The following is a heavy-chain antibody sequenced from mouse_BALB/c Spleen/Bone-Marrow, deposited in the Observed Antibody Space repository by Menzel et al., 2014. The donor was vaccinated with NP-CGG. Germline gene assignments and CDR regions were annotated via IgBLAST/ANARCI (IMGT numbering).Heavy chain of an antibody. CDR3: ARTYGSSFFAY. J-gene: IGHJ3*01. D-gene: IGHD1-1*01. V-gene: IGHV1-82*01. CDR2: IYPGDGDT. Sequence: VQLQQSGPELVKSGASVKISCKASGYVFSSSWMNWVKQRPGQGLEWIGRIYPGDGDTNYNGKFEGKATLTADKSSSTAYMQLGNLTSVDSAVYFCARTYGSSFFAYWGQGTLVTVSA. CDR1: GYVFSSSW.